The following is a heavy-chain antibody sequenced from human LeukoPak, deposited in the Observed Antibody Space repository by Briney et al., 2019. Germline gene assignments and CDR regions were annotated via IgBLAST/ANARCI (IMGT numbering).Heavy chain of an antibody. CDR2: ISSSSSYI. V-gene: IGHV3-21*01. CDR1: GFTFSSYS. J-gene: IGHJ3*02. D-gene: IGHD3-22*01. Sequence: GGSLRLSCAASGFTFSSYSMNWVRQAPGKGLEWVSSISSSSSYIYYADSVKGRFTISRDNAKNSLYLQMNSLRAEDTAVYYCAREYYYDSSGYRAFDIWGQGTMVTVSS. CDR3: AREYYYDSSGYRAFDI.